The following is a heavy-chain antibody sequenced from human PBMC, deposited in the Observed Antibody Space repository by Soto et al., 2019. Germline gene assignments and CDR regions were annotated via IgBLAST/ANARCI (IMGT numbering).Heavy chain of an antibody. D-gene: IGHD6-19*01. CDR3: ARDRGSGIIDY. V-gene: IGHV4-59*01. J-gene: IGHJ4*02. CDR2: IYYSGST. CDR1: GGSISSYY. Sequence: SETLSLTCTVSGGSISSYYWSWIRQPPGKGLEWIGYIYYSGSTNYNPSLKSRVTISVDTSKNQFSLKLSSVTAADTAVYYCARDRGSGIIDYWGQGTLVTVSS.